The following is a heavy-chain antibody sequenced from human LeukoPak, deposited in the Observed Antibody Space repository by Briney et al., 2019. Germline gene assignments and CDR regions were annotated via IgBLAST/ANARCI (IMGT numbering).Heavy chain of an antibody. CDR2: ISYDGSNK. D-gene: IGHD6-25*01. V-gene: IGHV3-30-3*01. CDR3: ARVGAAAYPTDY. J-gene: IGHJ4*02. CDR1: GFTFSSYA. Sequence: PGGSLRLSCAASGFTFSSYAMHWVRQAPGKGLEWVAVISYDGSNKYYAGSVKGRFTISRDNSKNTLYLQMNSLRAEDTAVYYCARVGAAAYPTDYWGQGTLVTVSS.